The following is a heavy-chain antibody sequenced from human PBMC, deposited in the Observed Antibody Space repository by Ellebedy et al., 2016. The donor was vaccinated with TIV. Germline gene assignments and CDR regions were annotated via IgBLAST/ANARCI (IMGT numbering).Heavy chain of an antibody. D-gene: IGHD3-9*01. J-gene: IGHJ4*02. Sequence: GGSLRLSXAASGFTFSSYAMSWVRQAPGKGLEWVSAISGSGGSTYYADSVKGRFTISRDNSKNTLYLQMNSLRAEDTAVYYCAKDLGYFDWLLFDYWGQGTLVTVSS. CDR2: ISGSGGST. CDR1: GFTFSSYA. V-gene: IGHV3-23*01. CDR3: AKDLGYFDWLLFDY.